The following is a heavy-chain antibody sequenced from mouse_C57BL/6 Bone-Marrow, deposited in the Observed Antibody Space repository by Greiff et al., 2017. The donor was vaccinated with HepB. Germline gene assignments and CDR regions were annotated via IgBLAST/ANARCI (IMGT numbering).Heavy chain of an antibody. CDR3: ARITTVVVYFDY. CDR2: IWSGGST. D-gene: IGHD1-1*01. V-gene: IGHV2-2*01. CDR1: GFSLTSYG. J-gene: IGHJ2*01. Sequence: VMLVESGPGLVQPSQSLSITCTVSGFSLTSYGVHWVRQSPGKGLEWLGVIWSGGSTDYNAAFISSLSISKDNSKSKVFFKMNSLQADDTAIYYCARITTVVVYFDYWGQGTTLTVSS.